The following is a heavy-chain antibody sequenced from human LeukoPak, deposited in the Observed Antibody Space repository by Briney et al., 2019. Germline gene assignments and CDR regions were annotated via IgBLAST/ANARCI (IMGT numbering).Heavy chain of an antibody. CDR1: GFTFSSYA. CDR2: ISGSGGST. Sequence: GGSLRLSCAASGFTFSSYAMSWVRQAPGKGLEWVSAISGSGGSTYYADSVKGRFTISRDNSKNTLYLQMNSLRAEDTAVYYCAKTPPHDSSGYYYGPPDYWGQRTLVTVSS. J-gene: IGHJ4*02. D-gene: IGHD3-22*01. V-gene: IGHV3-23*01. CDR3: AKTPPHDSSGYYYGPPDY.